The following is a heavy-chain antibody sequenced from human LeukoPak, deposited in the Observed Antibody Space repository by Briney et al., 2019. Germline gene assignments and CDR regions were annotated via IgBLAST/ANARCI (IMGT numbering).Heavy chain of an antibody. J-gene: IGHJ4*02. CDR3: SRGYCSSTRCYAPDY. Sequence: ASVKVSCKASGFTFTSYYMHWGRQAPGQGLEWMGIINPSGDSTTYAQKFQGRVTMTRDTSTTTVYMELSSLRSEDTAVYYCSRGYCSSTRCYAPDYWGQGTLVTVSS. CDR1: GFTFTSYY. D-gene: IGHD2-2*01. CDR2: INPSGDST. V-gene: IGHV1-46*03.